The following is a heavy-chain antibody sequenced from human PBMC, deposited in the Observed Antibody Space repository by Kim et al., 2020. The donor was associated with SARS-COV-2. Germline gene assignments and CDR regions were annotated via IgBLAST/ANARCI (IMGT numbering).Heavy chain of an antibody. CDR1: GGSITSSY. Sequence: SETLSLSCTVSGGSITSSYWSWVRRPPGKGLEWIGYVSYSGNTKYSSSLKSRVTMSVDTSKKQSSLKLNSMTAADTAVYYCAKVGNSAIHYAMDVWGQGITVIVSS. D-gene: IGHD1-1*01. V-gene: IGHV4-59*13. CDR3: AKVGNSAIHYAMDV. J-gene: IGHJ6*02. CDR2: VSYSGNT.